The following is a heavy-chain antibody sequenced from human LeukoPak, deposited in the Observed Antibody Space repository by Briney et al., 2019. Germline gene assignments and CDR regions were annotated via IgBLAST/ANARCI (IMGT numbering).Heavy chain of an antibody. V-gene: IGHV4-39*07. CDR2: IYYSGST. CDR3: ASRNYDFWSGYYSGMDV. D-gene: IGHD3-3*01. CDR1: GGSISSSSYY. Sequence: SETLSLTCTVSGGSISSSSYYWGWIRQPPGKGLEWIGSIYYSGSTYYNPSLKSRVTISVDTSKNQFSLKLSSVTAADTAVYYCASRNYDFWSGYYSGMDVWGKGTTVTVSS. J-gene: IGHJ6*04.